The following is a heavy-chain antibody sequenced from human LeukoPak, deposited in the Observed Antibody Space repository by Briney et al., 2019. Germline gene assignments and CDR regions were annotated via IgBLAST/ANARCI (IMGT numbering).Heavy chain of an antibody. V-gene: IGHV3-7*01. CDR3: ARDVYYPFDY. CDR2: IKTDGSET. Sequence: PGGSLRLSCAASRFSFSSYWMSWVRQAPGKGLEWVANIKTDGSETYYVDSVKGRFTISRDNAKNSLYLQMNSLRAEDTAVYYCARDVYYPFDYWGQGTLVTVSS. CDR1: RFSFSSYW. D-gene: IGHD3-22*01. J-gene: IGHJ4*02.